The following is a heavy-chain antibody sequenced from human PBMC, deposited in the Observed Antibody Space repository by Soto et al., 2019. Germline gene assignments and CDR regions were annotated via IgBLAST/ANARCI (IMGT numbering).Heavy chain of an antibody. D-gene: IGHD6-13*01. CDR1: GYTLTELS. Sequence: ASVKVSCKVSGYTLTELSMHWVRQAPGKGLEWMGGFDPEDGETIYAQKFQGRVTMTEDTSTDTAYMELSSLRSEDTAVYYCATVKYSSRTTGRDAFDIWGQGTMVTVSS. CDR3: ATVKYSSRTTGRDAFDI. CDR2: FDPEDGET. V-gene: IGHV1-24*01. J-gene: IGHJ3*02.